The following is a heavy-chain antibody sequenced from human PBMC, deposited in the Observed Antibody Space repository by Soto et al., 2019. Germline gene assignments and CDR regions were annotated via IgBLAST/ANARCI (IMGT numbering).Heavy chain of an antibody. Sequence: ASVKVSCKASGYTFTSYDINWVRLAPGQGLEWMGWMNGDRDNTGCRQKFQGRLTMTKYTSKSTAYMELSSLTSEDTAVYYCARRTIAHWYFDLWGRGTLVTVSS. CDR3: ARRTIAHWYFDL. CDR2: MNGDRDNT. J-gene: IGHJ2*01. CDR1: GYTFTSYD. D-gene: IGHD1-1*01. V-gene: IGHV1-8*01.